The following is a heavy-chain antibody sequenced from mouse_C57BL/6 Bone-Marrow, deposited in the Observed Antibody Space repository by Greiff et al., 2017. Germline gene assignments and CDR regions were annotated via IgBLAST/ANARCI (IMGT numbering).Heavy chain of an antibody. Sequence: EVHLVESGGGLVKPGGSLKLSCAASGFTFSSYAMSWVRQTPEKRLEWVATISDGGSYTYYPDNVKGRFTISRDNAKNNLYLQMSHLKSEDTAMYYCARELCGFAYWGQGTLVTVSA. D-gene: IGHD1-1*02. V-gene: IGHV5-4*01. CDR1: GFTFSSYA. CDR3: ARELCGFAY. J-gene: IGHJ3*01. CDR2: ISDGGSYT.